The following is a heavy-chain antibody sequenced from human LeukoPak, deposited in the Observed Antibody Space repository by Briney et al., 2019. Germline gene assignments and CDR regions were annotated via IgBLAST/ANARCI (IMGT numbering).Heavy chain of an antibody. CDR3: ARGRNYDTH. Sequence: SETLSLTCTVSGGSISSSRYYWGWIRQPPGKGLEWIGYIYYSGSTNYNPSLKSRVTISVDTSKNQFSLKLSSVTAADTAVYYCARGRNYDTHWGQGTLVTVSS. D-gene: IGHD3-9*01. V-gene: IGHV4-61*05. CDR2: IYYSGST. J-gene: IGHJ4*02. CDR1: GGSISSSRYY.